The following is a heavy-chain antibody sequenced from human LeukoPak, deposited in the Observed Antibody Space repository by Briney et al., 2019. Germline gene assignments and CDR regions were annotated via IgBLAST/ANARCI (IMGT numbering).Heavy chain of an antibody. D-gene: IGHD1-1*01. V-gene: IGHV4-59*01. CDR3: AREGQGSTTNLHWFDP. CDR2: IYYSGST. Sequence: PSETLSLTCTVSGVSISSYYWSWIRQPPGKGLEWLGYIYYSGSTNYNPSLKSRVTISVDTSKNQFSLKLSSVTAADTAVYYCAREGQGSTTNLHWFDPWGQGTLVTVSS. J-gene: IGHJ5*02. CDR1: GVSISSYY.